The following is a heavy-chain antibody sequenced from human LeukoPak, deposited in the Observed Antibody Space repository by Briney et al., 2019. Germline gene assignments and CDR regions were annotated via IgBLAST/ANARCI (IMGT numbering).Heavy chain of an antibody. J-gene: IGHJ4*02. CDR1: GYTCTSYD. D-gene: IGHD2-15*01. CDR2: MNPNSGNT. V-gene: IGHV1-8*01. Sequence: ASVTVSCKASGYTCTSYDINWVRQATGQGLEWMGWMNPNSGNTGYAQKFQGRVTMTRNTSISTAYMELSSLRSEDTAVYYCARSMRYCSGGSCYGYWGQGTLVTVSS. CDR3: ARSMRYCSGGSCYGY.